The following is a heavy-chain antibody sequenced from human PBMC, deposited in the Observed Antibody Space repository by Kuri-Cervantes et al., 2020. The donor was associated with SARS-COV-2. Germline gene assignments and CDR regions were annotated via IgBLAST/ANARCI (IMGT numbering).Heavy chain of an antibody. CDR2: INHSGST. J-gene: IGHJ4*02. CDR1: GGSFSGYY. Sequence: SETLSLTCAVYGGSFSGYYWSWIRQPPGKGLGWIGEINHSGSTNYNPSLKSRVTISVDTSKNQFSLKLSSVTAADTAVYYCARGLGSGYYYGSFDYWGQGTLVTVSS. CDR3: ARGLGSGYYYGSFDY. V-gene: IGHV4-34*01. D-gene: IGHD3-22*01.